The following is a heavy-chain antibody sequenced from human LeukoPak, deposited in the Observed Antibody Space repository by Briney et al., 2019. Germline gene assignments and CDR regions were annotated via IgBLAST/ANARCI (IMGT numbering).Heavy chain of an antibody. V-gene: IGHV4-4*07. Sequence: SGTLSLTCTVSGDSISNFYWSWTRQPAGKGLEWIGRIYTSGSTNYNPSLKSRVTISVDTSKNQFSLKLSSVTAADTAVYYCARGGYYGSGNDFRFDPWGQGTLVTVSS. J-gene: IGHJ5*02. CDR1: GDSISNFY. CDR2: IYTSGST. CDR3: ARGGYYGSGNDFRFDP. D-gene: IGHD3-10*01.